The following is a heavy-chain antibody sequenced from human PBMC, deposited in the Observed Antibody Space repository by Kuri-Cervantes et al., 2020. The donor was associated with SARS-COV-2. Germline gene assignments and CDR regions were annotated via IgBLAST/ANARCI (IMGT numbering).Heavy chain of an antibody. CDR3: AKSMNTGFFLPSDS. CDR1: GFTFSNYN. D-gene: IGHD2-8*02. J-gene: IGHJ4*02. V-gene: IGHV3-30*18. Sequence: LSLTCADSGFTFSNYNMHWVRQAPGKGLEWVALISFDGGKRYYADFVKGRFTISRDNSKNTLYLQMHSLRGVDTAIYYCAKSMNTGFFLPSDSWGPGIPVTVSS. CDR2: ISFDGGKR.